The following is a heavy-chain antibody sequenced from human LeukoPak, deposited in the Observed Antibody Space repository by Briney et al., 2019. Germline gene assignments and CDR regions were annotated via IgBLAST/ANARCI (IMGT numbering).Heavy chain of an antibody. J-gene: IGHJ4*02. CDR2: ISSSGSTT. V-gene: IGHV3-48*03. CDR3: ASQKGRIAVAVDY. CDR1: GFTFSNYE. Sequence: GGSLRLSCAASGFTFSNYEMNWVRQAPGKGLEWVSYISSSGSTTYYAASVKGRFTLSRDNAKNALSLQMNSLRDEDTAVYYCASQKGRIAVAVDYWGQGTLVTVSS. D-gene: IGHD6-19*01.